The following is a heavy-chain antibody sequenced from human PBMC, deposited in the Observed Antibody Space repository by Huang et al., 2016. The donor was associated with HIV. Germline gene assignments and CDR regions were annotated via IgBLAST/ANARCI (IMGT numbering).Heavy chain of an antibody. CDR2: ISPTLGTA. CDR3: ATVDYYDTSGPQRGYFDN. J-gene: IGHJ4*02. D-gene: IGHD3-22*01. Sequence: QVQLVQSGAEVKTPGSSVKVSCKDSGGSFRNFAIGWVRQAPGQGLEGMGGISPTLGTANNAQKCQGRVTIIADESTSTAYMELSSLRSEDTAVYYCATVDYYDTSGPQRGYFDNWGQGTLVTVSS. CDR1: GGSFRNFA. V-gene: IGHV1-69*01.